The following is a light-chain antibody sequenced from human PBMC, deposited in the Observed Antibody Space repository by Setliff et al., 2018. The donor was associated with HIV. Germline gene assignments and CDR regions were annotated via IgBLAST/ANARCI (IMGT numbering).Light chain of an antibody. CDR3: SSYTSNNSGV. Sequence: LTQPASVSGSPGQSITISCTGTSIDVGGYNYVSWYQQHPGKAPKLMIYDVTNRPSGVSNRFSGSNSGNTASLTISGLQAEDEADYYCSSYTSNNSGVFGTGTKVTVL. CDR2: DVT. V-gene: IGLV2-14*03. CDR1: SIDVGGYNY. J-gene: IGLJ1*01.